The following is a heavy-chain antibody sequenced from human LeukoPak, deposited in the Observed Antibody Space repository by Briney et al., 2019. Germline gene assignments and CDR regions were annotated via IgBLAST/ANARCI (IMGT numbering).Heavy chain of an antibody. V-gene: IGHV1-69*04. Sequence: GASVKVSCKASGGTFSSYTISWVRQAPGQGLEWMGRIIPILGIANYAQKFQGRVTITADKSTSTAYMELSSLRSEDTAVYYCAREPAAYCGGDCYSYYYYMDVWGKGTTVTVSS. CDR3: AREPAAYCGGDCYSYYYYMDV. J-gene: IGHJ6*03. D-gene: IGHD2-21*01. CDR2: IIPILGIA. CDR1: GGTFSSYT.